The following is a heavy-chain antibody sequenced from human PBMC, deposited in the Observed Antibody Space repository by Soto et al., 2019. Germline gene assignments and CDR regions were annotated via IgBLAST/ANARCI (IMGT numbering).Heavy chain of an antibody. CDR2: IWHDGSDI. D-gene: IGHD2-15*01. CDR3: ARNLADTTTSSAMDV. CDR1: GFTFSSDV. J-gene: IGHJ6*02. V-gene: IGHV3-33*01. Sequence: QVQLVESGGGVVQPGRSLRVSCVASGFTFSSDVMHWVRQAPGKGLEWVALIWHDGSDISYGDSVRGRFTISRDNSKNTVYLQMNSLRADDTAVYYCARNLADTTTSSAMDVWGQGPTVTVSS.